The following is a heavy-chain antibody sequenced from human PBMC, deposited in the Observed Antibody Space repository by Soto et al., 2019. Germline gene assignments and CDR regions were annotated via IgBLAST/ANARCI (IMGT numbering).Heavy chain of an antibody. CDR1: GGSISRSLSY. CDR2: IYYSGTT. V-gene: IGHV4-39*01. D-gene: IGHD4-17*01. CDR3: ARHVSRHGDYRVDY. Sequence: QLQLQESGPGLVKPSETLSLTCSVSGGSISRSLSYWGWIRQPPGKGLEWIGSIYYSGTTYYKPSREGRVTISLDTSKNQFSLKPASVTAADTAVSYCARHVSRHGDYRVDYWGQGTLVTVSS. J-gene: IGHJ4*02.